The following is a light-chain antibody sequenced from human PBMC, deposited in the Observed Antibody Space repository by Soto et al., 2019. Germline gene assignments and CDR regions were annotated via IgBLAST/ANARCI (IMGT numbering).Light chain of an antibody. J-gene: IGLJ1*01. V-gene: IGLV2-11*01. CDR3: CSYAGSYTYSV. CDR2: DVS. Sequence: QSVLTQPRSVSGSPGQAVTISCTGTSSDVGGYNYVSWYQQHPGKAHKLMIYDVSKRPSGVPDRFSGSKSGNTASLTISGLQVEDEADYYCCSYAGSYTYSVFGTGTKVTVL. CDR1: SSDVGGYNY.